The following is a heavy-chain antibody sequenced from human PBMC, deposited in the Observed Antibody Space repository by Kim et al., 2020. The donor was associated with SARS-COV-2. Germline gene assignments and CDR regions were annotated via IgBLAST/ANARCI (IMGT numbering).Heavy chain of an antibody. Sequence: GGSLRLSCAASGFTFSNAWMSGVRQAPGKGLEWVGRIKSKTDGGTTDYAAPVKGRFTISRDDSKNTLYLQMNSLKTEDTAVYYCTVIEYSSSADYWGQGTLVTVSS. CDR2: IKSKTDGGTT. CDR1: GFTFSNAW. D-gene: IGHD6-6*01. V-gene: IGHV3-15*01. J-gene: IGHJ4*02. CDR3: TVIEYSSSADY.